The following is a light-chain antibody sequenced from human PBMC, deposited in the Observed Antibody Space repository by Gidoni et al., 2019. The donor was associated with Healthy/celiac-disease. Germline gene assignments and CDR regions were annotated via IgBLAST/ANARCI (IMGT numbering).Light chain of an antibody. CDR3: QHRSNWPT. V-gene: IGKV3-11*01. Sequence: EIVLTQSPATLSLSPGERATLSCRASQGVSNSLAWYQQKPGQAPRRLIYYASNRATGIPARFSGSGSGTDFTLTISSLEPEDFAVYYCQHRSNWPTFGGXTKVEIK. CDR2: YAS. CDR1: QGVSNS. J-gene: IGKJ4*01.